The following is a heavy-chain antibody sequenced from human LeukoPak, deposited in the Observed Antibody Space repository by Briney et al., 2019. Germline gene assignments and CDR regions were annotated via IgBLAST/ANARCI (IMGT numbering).Heavy chain of an antibody. D-gene: IGHD2-2*02. CDR1: GGSFSGYY. Sequence: SETLSLTCAVYGGSFSGYYWSWIRQPPGKGLEWIGEINHSGSTNYNPSLKSRVTISVDTPKNQFSLKLSSVTAADTAVYYCASPHNCSSTSCYRGANYWGQGTLVTVSS. CDR2: INHSGST. V-gene: IGHV4-34*01. CDR3: ASPHNCSSTSCYRGANY. J-gene: IGHJ4*02.